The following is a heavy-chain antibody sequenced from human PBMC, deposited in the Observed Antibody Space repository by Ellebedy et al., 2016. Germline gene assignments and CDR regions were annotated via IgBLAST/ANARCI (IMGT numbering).Heavy chain of an antibody. CDR2: INNGGTTT. V-gene: IGHV3-74*01. D-gene: IGHD1-26*01. Sequence: GESLKISXAASGFTVNVYWMHWVRQAPGKGLVWVSHINNGGTTTNYADSVKGRFTVSKDSAKNTLYLQMDSLRGEDTAIYYCVRDRGAPDAFNLWGHGTMVTVSS. J-gene: IGHJ3*01. CDR3: VRDRGAPDAFNL. CDR1: GFTVNVYW.